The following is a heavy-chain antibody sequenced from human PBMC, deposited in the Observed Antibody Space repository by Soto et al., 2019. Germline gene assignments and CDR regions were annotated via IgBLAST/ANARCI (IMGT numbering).Heavy chain of an antibody. CDR1: GFIFSSSA. V-gene: IGHV3-23*01. CDR3: AKDRSPGATTWNVY. J-gene: IGHJ4*02. Sequence: LRLSCVVSGFIFSSSAMNWVRQAPGKGLEWVSTVSGSGVSKYYADSVKGRFTISRDNSNNTVSLQMNSLRAEDAAVYYCAKDRSPGATTWNVYWGQGTLVTVSS. D-gene: IGHD1-26*01. CDR2: VSGSGVSK.